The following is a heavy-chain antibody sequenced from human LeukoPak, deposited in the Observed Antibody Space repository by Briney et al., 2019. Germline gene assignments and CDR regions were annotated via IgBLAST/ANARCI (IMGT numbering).Heavy chain of an antibody. J-gene: IGHJ3*02. D-gene: IGHD1-26*01. Sequence: SETLSLTCTVSGGSISSYYLSWIRQPPGKGLEWIGYAYYTGSTNYNPSLKSRVTILADTSKNQSSLRLSSVTPADTAVYYCARDRGVAATRGAFDIWGQGTMVTVSS. CDR1: GGSISSYY. V-gene: IGHV4-59*01. CDR3: ARDRGVAATRGAFDI. CDR2: AYYTGST.